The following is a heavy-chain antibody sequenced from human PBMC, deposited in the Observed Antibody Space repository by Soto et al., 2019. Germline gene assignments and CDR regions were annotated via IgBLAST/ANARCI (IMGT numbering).Heavy chain of an antibody. CDR1: GFPLSNSA. CDR2: IVVGTGNT. CDR3: ATYTPGTGWFKSYHYYGMDL. Sequence: ASVKVSCKASGFPLSNSAVQWVRQARGQRLEWIGRIVVGTGNTDYAQKFQERVTITRDMSTSTAYMELSSLRSEDTAVYYCATYTPGTGWFKSYHYYGMDLWGQGTTVTVSS. D-gene: IGHD3-9*01. V-gene: IGHV1-58*01. J-gene: IGHJ6*02.